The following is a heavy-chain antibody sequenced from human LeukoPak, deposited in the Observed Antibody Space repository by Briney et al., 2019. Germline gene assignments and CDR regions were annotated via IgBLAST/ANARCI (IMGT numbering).Heavy chain of an antibody. CDR3: ARDWKTNSFDY. D-gene: IGHD1-1*01. CDR1: GVAFDSHG. J-gene: IGHJ4*02. Sequence: PGRSLRLSCAASGVAFDSHGMHWVRQAPGKGLEWVAFIYYDGSNIYYADYVKGRFTISRDISKNTLYLQMDSLRAEDTAIYYCARDWKTNSFDYWGQGTLVTVSS. V-gene: IGHV3-33*01. CDR2: IYYDGSNI.